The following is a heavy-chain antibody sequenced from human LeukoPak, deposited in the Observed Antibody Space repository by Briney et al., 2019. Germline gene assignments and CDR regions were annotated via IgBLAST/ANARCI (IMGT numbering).Heavy chain of an antibody. CDR1: GFTFDDYA. J-gene: IGHJ6*02. D-gene: IGHD3-16*01. CDR2: ISWNSGSI. V-gene: IGHV3-9*01. Sequence: PGRSLRLSCAASGFTFDDYAMHWVRQAPGKGLEWVSGISWNSGSIGYADSVKGRFTISRDNAKNSLYLQMNSLRAEDTALYYCAKDEGDPHYHGMDVWAQGTTVTVSS. CDR3: AKDEGDPHYHGMDV.